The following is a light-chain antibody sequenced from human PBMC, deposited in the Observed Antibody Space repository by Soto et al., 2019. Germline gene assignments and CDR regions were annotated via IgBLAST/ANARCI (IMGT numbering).Light chain of an antibody. CDR2: GAS. J-gene: IGKJ5*01. CDR1: QTVTTY. CDR3: QQYGSSHT. V-gene: IGKV3-20*01. Sequence: IVLTQSPATLSLSPGERATLSCRARQTVTTYLSWYQHKPGQAPRLLIYGASSRAIGIPDRFSGSVSGSDFILTINRLEPEDFAVYYCQQYGSSHTFGQGTRLEIK.